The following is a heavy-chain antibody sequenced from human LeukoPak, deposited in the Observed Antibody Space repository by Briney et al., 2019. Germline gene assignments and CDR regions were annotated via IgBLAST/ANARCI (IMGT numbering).Heavy chain of an antibody. D-gene: IGHD2-8*01. CDR1: EFSVGSNY. Sequence: PGGSLRLSCAASEFSVGSNYMTWVRQAPGKGLEWVSLIYSGGSTYYADSVKGRFTISRDNSKNTLYLQMNSLRAEDTAVYYCARVGNDLMALGYMDVWGKGTTVTVSS. CDR3: ARVGNDLMALGYMDV. CDR2: IYSGGST. V-gene: IGHV3-66*01. J-gene: IGHJ6*03.